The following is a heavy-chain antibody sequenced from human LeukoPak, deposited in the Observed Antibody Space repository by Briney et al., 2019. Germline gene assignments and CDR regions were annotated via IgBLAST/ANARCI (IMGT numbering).Heavy chain of an antibody. J-gene: IGHJ4*02. CDR2: ISSSSSYT. D-gene: IGHD6-19*01. V-gene: IGHV3-11*03. Sequence: PGGSLRLSCAASGFTFSDYYMSWIRQAPGKGLEWVSYISSSSSYTNYADSVKGRFTISRDNAKNSLYLQMNSLRAEDTAVYYCARREWLVRHFDYWGQGTLVTVSS. CDR1: GFTFSDYY. CDR3: ARREWLVRHFDY.